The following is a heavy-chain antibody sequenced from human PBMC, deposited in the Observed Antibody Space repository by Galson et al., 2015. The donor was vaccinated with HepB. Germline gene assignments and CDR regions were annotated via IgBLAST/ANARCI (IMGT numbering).Heavy chain of an antibody. J-gene: IGHJ4*02. V-gene: IGHV3-11*06. CDR3: TRVADADYGDHSYFDY. CDR1: GFTFSDYY. CDR2: ISSSAVYT. D-gene: IGHD4-17*01. Sequence: SLRLSCAASGFTFSDYYMSWIRQAPGKGLEWISYISSSAVYTSYADSVKGRFTISRDNARNSLFLRINSLRAEDTAVYYCTRVADADYGDHSYFDYWGQGTLVTVSS.